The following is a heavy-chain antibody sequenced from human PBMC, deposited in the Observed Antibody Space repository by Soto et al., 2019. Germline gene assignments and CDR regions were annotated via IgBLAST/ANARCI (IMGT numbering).Heavy chain of an antibody. J-gene: IGHJ6*02. V-gene: IGHV1-3*01. CDR2: INAGNGNT. CDR3: ARRSDYGSYYYYGMDV. Sequence: VASVKVSCKASGYTFTSYAMHWVRQAPGQRLEWMGWINAGNGNTKYSQKFQGRVTITRDTSASTAYMELSSLRSEDTAVYYCARRSDYGSYYYYGMDVWGQGTTVTVSS. D-gene: IGHD4-17*01. CDR1: GYTFTSYA.